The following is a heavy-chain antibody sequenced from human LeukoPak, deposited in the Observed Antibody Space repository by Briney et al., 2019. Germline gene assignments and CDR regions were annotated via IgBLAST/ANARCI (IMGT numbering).Heavy chain of an antibody. CDR3: ARDAYSSSWYVGDYYYYYTDV. CDR2: ISSSSSYI. V-gene: IGHV3-21*01. D-gene: IGHD6-13*01. J-gene: IGHJ6*03. CDR1: GFTFSSYS. Sequence: GGSLRLSCAASGFTFSSYSMNWVRQAPGKGLEWVSSISSSSSYIYYVDSVKGRFTISRDNAKNSLYLQMNSLRAEDTAVYYCARDAYSSSWYVGDYYYYYTDVWGKGTTVTVSS.